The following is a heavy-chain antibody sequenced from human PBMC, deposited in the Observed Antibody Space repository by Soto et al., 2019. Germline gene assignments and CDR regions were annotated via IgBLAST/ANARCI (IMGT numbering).Heavy chain of an antibody. CDR2: IWYDGSNK. CDR1: GFTFSSYG. CDR3: ARYCSSTSCYGHGHAFDT. D-gene: IGHD2-2*01. V-gene: IGHV3-33*01. Sequence: QVQLVESGGGVVQPGRSLRLSCAASGFTFSSYGMHWVRQAPGKGLEWVAVIWYDGSNKYYADSVKGRFTISRDNSKNTLYLQLNSLRAEDTALYYCARYCSSTSCYGHGHAFDTWGQGTMVTVSS. J-gene: IGHJ3*02.